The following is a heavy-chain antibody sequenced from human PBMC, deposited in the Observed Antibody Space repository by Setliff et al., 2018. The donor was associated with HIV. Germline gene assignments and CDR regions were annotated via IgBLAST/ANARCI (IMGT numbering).Heavy chain of an antibody. CDR3: ARDLGRITLSGVNEGWFDP. J-gene: IGHJ5*02. V-gene: IGHV4-34*01. D-gene: IGHD3-3*01. Sequence: SETLSLTCAVYGGSFSGHYWTWIRQPPGKGLEWIGYINHSGSTNYNPSLKSRVTISADTSKNQFSLKLSSVTAADTAVYYCARDLGRITLSGVNEGWFDPWGQGTLVTVSS. CDR2: INHSGST. CDR1: GGSFSGHY.